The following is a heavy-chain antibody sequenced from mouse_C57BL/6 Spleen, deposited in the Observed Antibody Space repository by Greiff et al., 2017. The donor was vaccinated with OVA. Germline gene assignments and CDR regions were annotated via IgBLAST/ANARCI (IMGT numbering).Heavy chain of an antibody. CDR2: IWSGGST. CDR3: ARITTVVEGAMDY. CDR1: GFSLTSYG. J-gene: IGHJ4*01. D-gene: IGHD1-1*01. V-gene: IGHV2-2*01. Sequence: QVQLKQSGPGLVQPSQSLSITCTVSGFSLTSYGVHWVRQSPGKGLEWLGVIWSGGSTDSNAAFISSLSISKDNSKGQVFFKMNSLHADDAAIYYCARITTVVEGAMDYWGQGTSVTVSS.